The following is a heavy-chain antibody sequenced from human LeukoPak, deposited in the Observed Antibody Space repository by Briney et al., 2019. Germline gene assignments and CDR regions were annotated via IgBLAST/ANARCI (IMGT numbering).Heavy chain of an antibody. CDR3: ARDAFYSYDSSNWYPGALNI. J-gene: IGHJ3*02. V-gene: IGHV3-7*01. D-gene: IGHD3-22*01. CDR1: GFTFSSYW. CDR2: IKQDGSEK. Sequence: PGGSLRLSCAASGFTFSSYWMSWVRQAPGKGLEWVANIKQDGSEKYYVDSVKGRFTISSDKPKNSLYLEMNSLRAEDTAVYYCARDAFYSYDSSNWYPGALNIWGQGTMVTVSS.